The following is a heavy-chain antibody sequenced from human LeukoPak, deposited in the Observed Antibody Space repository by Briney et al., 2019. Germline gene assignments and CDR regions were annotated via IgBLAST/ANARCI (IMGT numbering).Heavy chain of an antibody. V-gene: IGHV4-39*01. CDR1: GGSISSSSAY. Sequence: SETLSLTCTVSGGSISSSSAYWGWLRQPSGKGLEWIGSIYYSKNTYYNPSLKSRVTISADTSKNQFSLTLGSVSATDTAVYYCVSPRGFSYGYFDYWGQGTLVTVSS. D-gene: IGHD5-18*01. CDR3: VSPRGFSYGYFDY. J-gene: IGHJ4*02. CDR2: IYYSKNT.